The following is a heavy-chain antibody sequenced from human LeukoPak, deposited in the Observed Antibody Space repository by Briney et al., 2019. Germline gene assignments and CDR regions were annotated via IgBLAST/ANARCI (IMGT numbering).Heavy chain of an antibody. D-gene: IGHD3-22*01. CDR3: ARVTGYIVEDYFDY. V-gene: IGHV4-59*01. CDR1: GGSISSYY. CDR2: IYYSGST. Sequence: SETLSLTCSDSGGSISSYYWSWIRQPPGKGLEWIGYIYYSGSTNYNPSLKSRVTISVDTSKNQFSLRLSSVTAADTAVYYCARVTGYIVEDYFDYWGQGTLVTVSS. J-gene: IGHJ4*02.